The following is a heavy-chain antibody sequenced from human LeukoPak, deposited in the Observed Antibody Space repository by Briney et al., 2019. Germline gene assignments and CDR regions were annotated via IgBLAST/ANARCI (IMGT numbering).Heavy chain of an antibody. CDR2: IYYSGST. Sequence: SETLSLTCTVSGGSISTFYWSWIRQPPGKGLEWIGYIYYSGSTNSNPSLKSRVTMSVDTSKNQFSLKLSSVTAADTAVYYCASGSIVGVLWGWGQGTLVTVSS. D-gene: IGHD1-26*01. J-gene: IGHJ4*02. CDR1: GGSISTFY. CDR3: ASGSIVGVLWG. V-gene: IGHV4-59*01.